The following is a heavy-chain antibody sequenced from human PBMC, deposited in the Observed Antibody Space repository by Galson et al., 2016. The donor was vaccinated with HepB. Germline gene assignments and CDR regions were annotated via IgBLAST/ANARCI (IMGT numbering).Heavy chain of an antibody. CDR2: IKEDGSEK. V-gene: IGHV3-7*03. Sequence: SLRLSCAASGFTFSRYWMGWVRQAPEKGLEWVATIKEDGSEKYHLDSVKGRFTISRDNAKNSLYLQMNSLRAEDRAVYYCAREVRRNSETYWGQGTLVTVSS. J-gene: IGHJ4*02. D-gene: IGHD1-14*01. CDR3: AREVRRNSETY. CDR1: GFTFSRYW.